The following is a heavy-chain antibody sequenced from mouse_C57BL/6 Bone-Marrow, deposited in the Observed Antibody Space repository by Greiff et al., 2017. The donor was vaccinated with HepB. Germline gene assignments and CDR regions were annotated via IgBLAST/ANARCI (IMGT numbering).Heavy chain of an antibody. CDR1: GYTFTSYW. J-gene: IGHJ4*01. CDR3: ARGPLAYYAMDY. V-gene: IGHV1-69*01. Sequence: QVQLQQPGAELVMPGASVKLSCKASGYTFTSYWMHWVKQRPGQGLEWIGEIDPSDSYTNYNQKFKGKSTLTVDKSSSTAYMQLSILTSEDSAVYYCARGPLAYYAMDYWGQGTSVTVSS. CDR2: IDPSDSYT.